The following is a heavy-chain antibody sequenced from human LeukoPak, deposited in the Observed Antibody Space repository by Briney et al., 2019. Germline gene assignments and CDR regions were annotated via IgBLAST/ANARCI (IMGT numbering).Heavy chain of an antibody. V-gene: IGHV1-3*01. J-gene: IGHJ6*02. CDR1: GYTFTSYA. CDR3: ARVSRYYYYAMDV. CDR2: INAGNGNT. Sequence: ASVKVSCKASGYTFTSYAMHWVRQAPGQRLEWMGWINAGNGNTKYSQKFQGRVTITRDTSASTAYMELSSLRSEDTAIFYCARVSRYYYYAMDVWGQGTTVTVSS.